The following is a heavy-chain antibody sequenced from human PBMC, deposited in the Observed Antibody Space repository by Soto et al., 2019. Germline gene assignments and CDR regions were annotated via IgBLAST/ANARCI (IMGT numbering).Heavy chain of an antibody. CDR1: GYMFTSYG. CDR2: ISVYNGNT. Sequence: QVQLVQSGAELKKPGASAKVSCKASGYMFTSYGISWVRQAPGQGLEWMAWISVYNGNTNYAQKFQGRVTMTTDTSTNTAHMELRSLRYDDTAVYYCARFNGSGTNYYMDVWGKGTTVIVSS. D-gene: IGHD3-10*01. V-gene: IGHV1-18*01. J-gene: IGHJ6*03. CDR3: ARFNGSGTNYYMDV.